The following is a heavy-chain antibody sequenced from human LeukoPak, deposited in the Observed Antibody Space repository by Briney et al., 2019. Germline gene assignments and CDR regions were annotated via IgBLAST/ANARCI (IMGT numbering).Heavy chain of an antibody. J-gene: IGHJ4*02. CDR1: GGTFSSYA. Sequence: ASVKVSCKASGGTFSSYAISWVRQAPGQGLEWMGGIIPIFGTANYAQKFQGRVTITTDESTSTAYMELSSLRSEDTAVYYCARAPLQFAQDPYYFDYWGQGTLVTVSS. D-gene: IGHD4-11*01. V-gene: IGHV1-69*05. CDR3: ARAPLQFAQDPYYFDY. CDR2: IIPIFGTA.